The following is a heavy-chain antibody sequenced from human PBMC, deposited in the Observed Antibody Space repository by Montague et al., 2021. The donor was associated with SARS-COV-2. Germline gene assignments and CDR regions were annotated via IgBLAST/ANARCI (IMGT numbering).Heavy chain of an antibody. Sequence: SETLSLTFIFSFFSLPHSSWGWVRQSPGKGLEWIGYIYYSGSVTTSYNPSLKSRVSISVDTSENQFSLKLTSVTAADTAVYYCARRGGGEVFARFMYWYFDVWSRGSLVTVSS. D-gene: IGHD3-10*02. CDR3: ARRGGGEVFARFMYWYFDV. V-gene: IGHV4-59*13. CDR2: IYYSGSVTT. J-gene: IGHJ2*01. CDR1: FFSLPHSS.